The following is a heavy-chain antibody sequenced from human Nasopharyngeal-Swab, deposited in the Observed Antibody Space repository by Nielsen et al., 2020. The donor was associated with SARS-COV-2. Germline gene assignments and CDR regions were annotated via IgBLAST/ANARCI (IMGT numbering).Heavy chain of an antibody. D-gene: IGHD6-13*01. Sequence: GESLKISCKASGYNFATYWIGWVRQMPGEGLRWMGLIYPGDSDTRYSPSLQGQVTISADRSITTAYLQWSSLKASDTAMYYCARLPMRAASGRGAFDIWGQGKMVTVSS. CDR3: ARLPMRAASGRGAFDI. J-gene: IGHJ3*02. CDR1: GYNFATYW. V-gene: IGHV5-51*01. CDR2: IYPGDSDT.